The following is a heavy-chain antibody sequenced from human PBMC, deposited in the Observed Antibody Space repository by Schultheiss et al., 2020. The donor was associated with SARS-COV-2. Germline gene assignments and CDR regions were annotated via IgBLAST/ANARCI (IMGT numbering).Heavy chain of an antibody. D-gene: IGHD2-2*02. CDR2: INHSGST. V-gene: IGHV4-34*01. CDR1: GGSFSSYY. J-gene: IGHJ6*03. Sequence: SETLSLTCAVYGGSFSSYYWSWIRQPPGKGLEWIGEINHSGSTNYNPSLKSRVTISVDTSKNQFSLKLSSVTAADTAVYYCAVAPRYCSSTSCYRGKYYYYYMDVWGKGTTVTVSS. CDR3: AVAPRYCSSTSCYRGKYYYYYMDV.